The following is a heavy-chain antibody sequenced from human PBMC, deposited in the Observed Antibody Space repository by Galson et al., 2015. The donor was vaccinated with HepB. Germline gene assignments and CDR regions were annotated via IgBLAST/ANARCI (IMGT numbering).Heavy chain of an antibody. CDR3: AKGDVAYTSSAGEFPH. CDR2: VSYDGTNK. V-gene: IGHV3-30*18. J-gene: IGHJ4*02. Sequence: SLRLSCAASGFNFRRYGMHWVRQAPGKGLEWVAVVSYDGTNKKYADSVKGRFTISRDNAKNTMSVEMRSLSVEDTAVYYCAKGDVAYTSSAGEFPHWGQGTLVTVSS. D-gene: IGHD2-21*01. CDR1: GFNFRRYG.